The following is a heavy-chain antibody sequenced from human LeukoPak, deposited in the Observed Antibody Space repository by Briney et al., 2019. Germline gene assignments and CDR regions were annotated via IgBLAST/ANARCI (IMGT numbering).Heavy chain of an antibody. V-gene: IGHV6-1*01. D-gene: IGHD3-16*01. CDR1: GVSVSSNSAA. CDR3: ARLYYDSETYYFDF. Sequence: SQTLSLTCAISGVSVSSNSAAWNWIRQSPSRGLEWLGRTYYRSKWFNHYAVSVNSRIVIKPDTSQNQVSLQVTSVTPEDTAVYYCARLYYDSETYYFDFWGQGTLVTVSS. CDR2: TYYRSKWFN. J-gene: IGHJ4*02.